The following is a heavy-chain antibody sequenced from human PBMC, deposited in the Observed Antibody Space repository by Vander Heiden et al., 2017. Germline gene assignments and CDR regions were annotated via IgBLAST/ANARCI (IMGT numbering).Heavy chain of an antibody. J-gene: IGHJ6*02. V-gene: IGHV3-48*02. D-gene: IGHD2-15*01. CDR2: ISSSSSTI. CDR1: GFTFSSYS. CDR3: ARALYCSGGSCYSRDYYYGMDG. Sequence: EVQLVESGGGLVQPGGSLRLSCAASGFTFSSYSMNWVRQAPGKGLEWVSYISSSSSTIYYADSVKGRFTISRDNAKNSLYLQMNSLRDEDTAVYYCARALYCSGGSCYSRDYYYGMDGWGQGTTVTVSS.